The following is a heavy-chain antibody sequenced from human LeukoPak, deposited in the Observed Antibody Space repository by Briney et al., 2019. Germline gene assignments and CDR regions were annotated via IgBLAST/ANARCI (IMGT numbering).Heavy chain of an antibody. CDR3: ARRPNPYYYDSSGYYEFWDY. V-gene: IGHV3-21*01. CDR1: GFTFSSYS. J-gene: IGHJ4*02. D-gene: IGHD3-22*01. Sequence: GGSLRLSCAAPGFTFSSYSMNWVRQAPGKGMEWVSSISSSSSYIYYADSVKGRITISRDNAKNSLYLQMNSLRAEDTAVYYCARRPNPYYYDSSGYYEFWDYWGQGTLVTVSS. CDR2: ISSSSSYI.